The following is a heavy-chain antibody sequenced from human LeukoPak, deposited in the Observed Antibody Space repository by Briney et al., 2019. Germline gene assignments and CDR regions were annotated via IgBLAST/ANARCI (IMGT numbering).Heavy chain of an antibody. D-gene: IGHD6-13*01. V-gene: IGHV4-59*01. J-gene: IGHJ3*02. Sequence: SETLSLTCTVSGDSISSYYWTWIRQPPGKGLEWIGSIYYNGSTNYNPSLKSRLTISVDTSKNQFSLKLSSVTAADTAVYYCAREVAAAGTGPGAFDIWGQGTMVTVSS. CDR2: IYYNGST. CDR3: AREVAAAGTGPGAFDI. CDR1: GDSISSYY.